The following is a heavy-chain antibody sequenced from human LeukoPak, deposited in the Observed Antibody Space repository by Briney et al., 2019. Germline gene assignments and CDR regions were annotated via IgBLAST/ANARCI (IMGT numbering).Heavy chain of an antibody. D-gene: IGHD6-13*01. V-gene: IGHV3-23*01. J-gene: IGHJ6*02. CDR3: ARGLIAAAARTYYYYYGMDV. CDR1: GFPFSSYS. CDR2: IGGNSATT. Sequence: GGSLRLSCAASGFPFSSYSMTWVRQAPGKGLEWVSIIGGNSATTHYAESVKGRFTISRDNSRNTLYLQMNSLRAEDTAVYYCARGLIAAAARTYYYYYGMDVWGQGTTVTVSS.